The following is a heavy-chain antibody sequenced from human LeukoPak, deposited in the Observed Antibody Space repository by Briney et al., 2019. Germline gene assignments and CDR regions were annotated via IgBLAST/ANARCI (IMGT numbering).Heavy chain of an antibody. CDR2: ISGGASGGRT. J-gene: IGHJ3*02. V-gene: IGHV3-23*01. D-gene: IGHD4-17*01. CDR1: GFTFSRFA. CDR3: AKDPNGDFLGAFDM. Sequence: GGSLTLSCAASGFTFSRFAMSWVRQAPGKGLEWVSGISGGASGGRTYYADYVKGRFAISRDNSRSTVFLQMNSLRAEDTAVYYCAKDPNGDFLGAFDMWGQGTMVTVSS.